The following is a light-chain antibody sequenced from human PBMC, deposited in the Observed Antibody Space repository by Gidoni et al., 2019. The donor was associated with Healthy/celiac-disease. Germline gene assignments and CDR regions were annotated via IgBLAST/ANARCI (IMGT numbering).Light chain of an antibody. CDR1: QSISSW. V-gene: IGKV1-5*03. CDR3: QQVWT. J-gene: IGKJ2*01. CDR2: KAS. Sequence: DTQMTQSPSTLSPSVGDRVTTTCRASQSISSWLAWYQQKPGKAPKLLIDKASSLESEVPSRFSGSGSGTEFALTISSLQPDDFATYYCQQVWTFGQXTKLEIK.